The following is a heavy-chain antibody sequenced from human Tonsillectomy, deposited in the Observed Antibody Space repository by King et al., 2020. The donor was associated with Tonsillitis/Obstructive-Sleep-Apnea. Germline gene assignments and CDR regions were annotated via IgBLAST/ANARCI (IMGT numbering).Heavy chain of an antibody. CDR1: GFTFSSYS. CDR3: ARGEYSSSSDDAFDI. J-gene: IGHJ3*02. CDR2: ISSSSSTI. Sequence: VQLVESGGGLVQPGGSLRLSCAASGFTFSSYSMNWVRQAPGKGLEWVSYISSSSSTIYYADSVKGRFTISRDNAKNSPYLQMNSLGDEDTAVYYCARGEYSSSSDDAFDIWGQGTMVTVSS. V-gene: IGHV3-48*02. D-gene: IGHD6-6*01.